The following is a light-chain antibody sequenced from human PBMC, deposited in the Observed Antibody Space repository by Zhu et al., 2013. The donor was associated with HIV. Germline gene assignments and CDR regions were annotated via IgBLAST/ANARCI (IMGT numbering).Light chain of an antibody. J-gene: IGLJ1*01. V-gene: IGLV3-1*01. Sequence: SYELTQPPSVSVSPGQTASITCSGDKLGDKYACWYQQKPGQSPVLVIYQDSKRPSGIPERFSGSNSGNTATLTITGTQTVDEADYYCQAWDRSTYVFGPGTKVTVL. CDR2: QDS. CDR3: QAWDRSTYV. CDR1: KLGDKY.